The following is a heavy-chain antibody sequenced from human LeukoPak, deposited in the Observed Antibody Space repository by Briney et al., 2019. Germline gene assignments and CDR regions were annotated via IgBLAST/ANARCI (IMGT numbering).Heavy chain of an antibody. Sequence: SETLSLTCAVYGGSFSEYYWSWIRQPPGKGLEWIGEINHSGSTNYNPSLKSRVTISPAKSQHQFSLKLSAVTAADTAVYYCARRITVFYCLDPWDQGTLLTVPS. D-gene: IGHD2/OR15-2a*01. CDR2: INHSGST. V-gene: IGHV4-34*01. CDR3: ARRITVFYCLDP. CDR1: GGSFSEYY. J-gene: IGHJ5*02.